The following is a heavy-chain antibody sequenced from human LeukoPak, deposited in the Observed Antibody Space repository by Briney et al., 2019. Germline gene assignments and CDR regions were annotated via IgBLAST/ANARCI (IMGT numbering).Heavy chain of an antibody. CDR1: GGTFSSYA. CDR3: ARDGGIVVVPATKFYYYYSMDV. V-gene: IGHV1-69*13. J-gene: IGHJ6*02. CDR2: IIPIFGTA. Sequence: SVTVSCTASGGTFSSYAISWVRQAPGQGLEWMGGIIPIFGTANYAQKFQGRVTITADESTSTAYMELSSLRSEDTAVYYCARDGGIVVVPATKFYYYYSMDVWGQGTTVTVSS. D-gene: IGHD2-2*01.